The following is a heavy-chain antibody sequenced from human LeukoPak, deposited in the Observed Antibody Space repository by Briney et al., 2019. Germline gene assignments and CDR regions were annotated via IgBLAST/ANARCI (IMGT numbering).Heavy chain of an antibody. CDR3: ARELWFGELFTNWFDP. V-gene: IGHV1-69*04. J-gene: IGHJ5*02. Sequence: SSVKVSCKASGGTFSSYAISWVRQAPGQGLEWMGSIIPILGIANYAQKFQGRVTITADKSTSTAYMELSSLRSEDTAVYYCARELWFGELFTNWFDPWGQGTLVTVSS. CDR2: IIPILGIA. CDR1: GGTFSSYA. D-gene: IGHD3-10*01.